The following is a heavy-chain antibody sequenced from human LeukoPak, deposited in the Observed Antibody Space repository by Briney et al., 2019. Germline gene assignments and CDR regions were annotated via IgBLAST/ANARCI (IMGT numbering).Heavy chain of an antibody. CDR3: AREGVVVLAATWFDP. V-gene: IGHV3-30*02. D-gene: IGHD2-15*01. J-gene: IGHJ5*02. CDR2: IRYDGSNK. CDR1: GFTFSSYG. Sequence: GGSLRLSCAASGFTFSSYGMHWVRQAPGKGLEWVAFIRYDGSNKYYADSVKGRFTISRDNSKNTLYLQMNSLRAEDTALYYCAREGVVVLAATWFDPWGQGTLVTVSS.